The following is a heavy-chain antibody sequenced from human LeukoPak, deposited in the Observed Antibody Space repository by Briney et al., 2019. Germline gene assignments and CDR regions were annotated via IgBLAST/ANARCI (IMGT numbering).Heavy chain of an antibody. J-gene: IGHJ5*02. CDR2: IYPGDSDT. CDR3: ARHSLVSNWFDP. Sequence: GESLQISCQGSGSSFTSYWIGWVRQLPGKGLEWMGIIYPGDSDTRYSPSFQGQVTISADKSISTAYLQWSSLKASDTAMYYCARHSLVSNWFDPWGQGTLVTVSS. CDR1: GSSFTSYW. V-gene: IGHV5-51*01.